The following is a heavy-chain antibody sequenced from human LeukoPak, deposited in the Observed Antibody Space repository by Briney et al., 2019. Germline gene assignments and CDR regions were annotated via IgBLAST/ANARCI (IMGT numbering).Heavy chain of an antibody. CDR2: INPNSGGT. CDR1: GYTFTGYY. J-gene: IGHJ4*02. D-gene: IGHD1-26*01. Sequence: ASVKVSCKASGYTFTGYYMHWVRQAPGQGLEWMGWINPNSGGTNYAQKFQGRVTMTRDTPISTAYMELSRLRSDDTAVYYCARSRAKYSGSYPSGYWGQGTLVTVSS. V-gene: IGHV1-2*02. CDR3: ARSRAKYSGSYPSGY.